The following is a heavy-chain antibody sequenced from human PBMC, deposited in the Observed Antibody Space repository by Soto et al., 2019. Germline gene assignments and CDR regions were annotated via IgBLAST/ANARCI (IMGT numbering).Heavy chain of an antibody. CDR3: ARGGYCSSTSCWNWFDP. J-gene: IGHJ5*02. Sequence: ASETLSLTCTVSGGSISSGGYYWSWIRQHPGKGLEWIGYIYYSGSTYYNPSLKSRVTISVDTSKNQFSLKLSSVTAADTAVYYCARGGYCSSTSCWNWFDPWGQGTLVTVSS. D-gene: IGHD2-2*03. V-gene: IGHV4-31*03. CDR2: IYYSGST. CDR1: GGSISSGGYY.